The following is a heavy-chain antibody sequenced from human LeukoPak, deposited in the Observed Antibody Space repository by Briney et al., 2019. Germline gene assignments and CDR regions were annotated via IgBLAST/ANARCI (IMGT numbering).Heavy chain of an antibody. CDR2: FDPEDGET. CDR3: ATVRGNYDAFDI. D-gene: IGHD1-26*01. J-gene: IGHJ3*02. CDR1: GYTLTELS. Sequence: ASVKVSCKVSGYTLTELSMHWMRQAPGKGLEWMGGFDPEDGETIYAQKFQGRVTMTEDTSTDTAYMELSSLRSEDTAVYYCATVRGNYDAFDIRGQGTMVTVSS. V-gene: IGHV1-24*01.